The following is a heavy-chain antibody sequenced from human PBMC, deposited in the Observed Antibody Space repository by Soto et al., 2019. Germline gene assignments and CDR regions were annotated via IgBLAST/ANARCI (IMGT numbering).Heavy chain of an antibody. V-gene: IGHV4-31*03. D-gene: IGHD5-12*01. CDR2: IYYSGST. CDR1: GGSISSGGYY. J-gene: IGHJ6*02. Sequence: QVQLQESGPGLVKPSQTLSLTCTVSGGSISSGGYYWSWIRQHPGKVLAWIGYIYYSGSTYYNPSLKSRVTISVDTSTNQFSLKLSSVTAADTAVYYCARENSGYKGVWSLDVWGQGTTVTVSS. CDR3: ARENSGYKGVWSLDV.